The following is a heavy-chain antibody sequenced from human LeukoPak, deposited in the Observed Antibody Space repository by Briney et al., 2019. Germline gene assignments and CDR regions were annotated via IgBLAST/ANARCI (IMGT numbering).Heavy chain of an antibody. Sequence: ASVTVSCKASGYTFTGYYMHWVRQAPGQGLEWMGWINPNSGGTNYAQKFQGRVTMTRDTSISTAYMELSRLRSDDTAVYYCARDPLGGYGDQYYFDYWGQGTLVTVSS. V-gene: IGHV1-2*02. D-gene: IGHD4-17*01. CDR3: ARDPLGGYGDQYYFDY. CDR2: INPNSGGT. CDR1: GYTFTGYY. J-gene: IGHJ4*02.